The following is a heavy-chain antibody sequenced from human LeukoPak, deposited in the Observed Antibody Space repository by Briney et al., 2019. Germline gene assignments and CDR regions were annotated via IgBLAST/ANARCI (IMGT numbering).Heavy chain of an antibody. CDR3: ARFGHSGYPFDY. V-gene: IGHV3-30-3*01. CDR2: ISYDGSNK. D-gene: IGHD5-12*01. Sequence: GRSLRLSCAASGFTFSSYAMHWVRQAPGKGLEWVAVISYDGSNKYYADSVKGRFTISRDNSKNTLYLQMNSLRAEDTAVYYCARFGHSGYPFDYWGQGTLVTVSS. CDR1: GFTFSSYA. J-gene: IGHJ4*02.